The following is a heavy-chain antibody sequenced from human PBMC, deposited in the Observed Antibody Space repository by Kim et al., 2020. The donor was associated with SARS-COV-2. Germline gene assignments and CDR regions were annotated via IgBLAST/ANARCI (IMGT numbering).Heavy chain of an antibody. D-gene: IGHD6-19*01. CDR1: GFTFSSYG. Sequence: LSLTCAASGFTFSSYGMHWVRQAPGKGLEWVAVISYDGSNKYYADSVKGRFTISRDNSKNTLYLQMNSLRAEDTAVYYCARGAGGSSGWYPPREDWFDPWGQGTLVTVSS. J-gene: IGHJ5*02. CDR2: ISYDGSNK. CDR3: ARGAGGSSGWYPPREDWFDP. V-gene: IGHV3-33*05.